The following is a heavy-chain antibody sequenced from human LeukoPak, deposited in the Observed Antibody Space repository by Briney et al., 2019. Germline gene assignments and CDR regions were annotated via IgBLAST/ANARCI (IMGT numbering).Heavy chain of an antibody. CDR3: ARSGRTATDLLYYYYGLDV. CDR2: ISSSSSAI. CDR1: GFTFSSYS. J-gene: IGHJ6*02. Sequence: GGSLRLSCAASGFTFSSYSITWVRQAPGKGLEWVSYISSSSSAIYYADSVKDRFTISRDNAKNSVYLHLNSLRAEDTAMYYCARSGRTATDLLYYYYGLDVWGRGTTVTVFS. D-gene: IGHD6-13*01. V-gene: IGHV3-48*01.